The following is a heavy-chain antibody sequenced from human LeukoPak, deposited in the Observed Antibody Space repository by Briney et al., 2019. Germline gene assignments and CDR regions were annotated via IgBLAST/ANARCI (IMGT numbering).Heavy chain of an antibody. CDR1: GSSIRSCYY. CDR2: IYHSGST. V-gene: IGHV4-38-2*01. CDR3: ARTQLAYYYYYMDV. J-gene: IGHJ6*03. Sequence: PSETLSLTCAVSGSSIRSCYYWGWIRQPPGKGLEWIGSIYHSGSTYYNPSLKSRVTILVDTSKNQFSLKLSSVTAADTAVYYCARTQLAYYYYYMDVWGKGTSVTVSS. D-gene: IGHD5-18*01.